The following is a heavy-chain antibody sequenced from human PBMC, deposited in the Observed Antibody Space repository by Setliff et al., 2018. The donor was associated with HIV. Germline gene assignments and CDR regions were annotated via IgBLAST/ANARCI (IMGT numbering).Heavy chain of an antibody. CDR1: GGSISSNSYY. J-gene: IGHJ4*02. V-gene: IGHV4-39*07. Sequence: PSETLSLTCTVSGGSISSNSYYWGWIRQPPGKGLEWIGSIYHSGRTYYNPSLKSRVTISVDTSKNQFSLKLTSVTAADTAVYYCARDQPQDYDSLTGYYTSRYFDYWGRGTLVTVSS. D-gene: IGHD3-9*01. CDR2: IYHSGRT. CDR3: ARDQPQDYDSLTGYYTSRYFDY.